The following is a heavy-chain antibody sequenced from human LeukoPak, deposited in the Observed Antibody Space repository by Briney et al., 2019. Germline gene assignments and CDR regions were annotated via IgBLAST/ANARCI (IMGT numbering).Heavy chain of an antibody. CDR2: IYHSGST. Sequence: PSETLSLTCDVSGGSISSGGYSWSWIRQPPGKGLEWIGYIYHSGSTYYNPSLKSRVTISVDRSKNQFSLKLSSVTAADTAVYYCARRAADDWYFELWGRGTLVTVSS. V-gene: IGHV4-30-2*01. CDR1: GGSISSGGYS. D-gene: IGHD2-15*01. CDR3: ARRAADDWYFEL. J-gene: IGHJ2*01.